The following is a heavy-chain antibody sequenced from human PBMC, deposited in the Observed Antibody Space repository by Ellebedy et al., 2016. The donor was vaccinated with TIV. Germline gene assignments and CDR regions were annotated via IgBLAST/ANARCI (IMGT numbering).Heavy chain of an antibody. Sequence: SGPTLVKPTQTLTLTCTFSGFSLDTYGVSVGWIRQPPGKALEWLALIFWDDDKRYSPSLKTRLTIAKDTSKNQVIISITNMHPVDTATYYCAHSVTLSPDYYFVSWGQGTLVTVSS. CDR3: AHSVTLSPDYYFVS. CDR2: IFWDDDK. J-gene: IGHJ4*02. CDR1: GFSLDTYGVS. V-gene: IGHV2-5*02.